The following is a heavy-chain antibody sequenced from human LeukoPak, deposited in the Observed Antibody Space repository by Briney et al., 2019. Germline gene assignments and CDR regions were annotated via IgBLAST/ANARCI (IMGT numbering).Heavy chain of an antibody. CDR3: ASASGSYAASYDY. D-gene: IGHD1-26*01. Sequence: PGGSLRLSXAASGFTFSSYSMNWVRQAPGKGMEWVSYISSSSSTIYYADSVKGRFTISRDNAKNSLYLQMNSLRAEDTAVYYCASASGSYAASYDYWGQGTLVTVSS. CDR2: ISSSSSTI. V-gene: IGHV3-48*01. J-gene: IGHJ4*02. CDR1: GFTFSSYS.